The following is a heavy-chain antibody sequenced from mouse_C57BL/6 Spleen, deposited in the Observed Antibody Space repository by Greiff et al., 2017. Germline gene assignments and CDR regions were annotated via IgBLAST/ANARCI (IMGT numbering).Heavy chain of an antibody. CDR2: IRNKANGYTT. V-gene: IGHV7-3*01. CDR3: ARSAITTVVAADYFDY. Sequence: VKLQESGGGLVQPGGSLSLSCAASGFTFTDYYMSWVRQPPGKALEWLGFIRNKANGYTTEYSASVKGRFTISRDNSQSILYLQMNALRAEDSATYYGARSAITTVVAADYFDYWGQGTTLTVSS. J-gene: IGHJ2*01. CDR1: GFTFTDYY. D-gene: IGHD1-1*01.